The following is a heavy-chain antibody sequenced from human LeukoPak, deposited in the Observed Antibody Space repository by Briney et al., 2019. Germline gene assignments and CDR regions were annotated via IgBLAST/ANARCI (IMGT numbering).Heavy chain of an antibody. CDR3: ARGRRYSSSWYWYYYGMDV. CDR2: ISGSGGST. Sequence: GGSLRLSCAASGFTFSSYAMSWVRQAPGKGLEWVSAISGSGGSTYYADSVKGRFTISRDNAKNSLYLQMNSLRAEDTAVYYCARGRRYSSSWYWYYYGMDVWGQGTTVTVSS. V-gene: IGHV3-23*01. CDR1: GFTFSSYA. J-gene: IGHJ6*02. D-gene: IGHD6-13*01.